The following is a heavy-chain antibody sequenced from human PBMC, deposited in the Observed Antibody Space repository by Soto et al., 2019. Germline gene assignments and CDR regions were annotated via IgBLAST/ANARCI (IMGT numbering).Heavy chain of an antibody. CDR3: ARDIVVISDYYGMDV. Sequence: QVQLVQSGAEVKKPGSSVKVSCKASGGTFSSYAISWVRQAPGQGLDWMGGIIPIFGTANYAQKFQGRVTISADKSTSTGYMELSSLRSEDTAVYYCARDIVVISDYYGMDVWGQGTTVTVSS. J-gene: IGHJ6*02. CDR2: IIPIFGTA. D-gene: IGHD3-22*01. V-gene: IGHV1-69*06. CDR1: GGTFSSYA.